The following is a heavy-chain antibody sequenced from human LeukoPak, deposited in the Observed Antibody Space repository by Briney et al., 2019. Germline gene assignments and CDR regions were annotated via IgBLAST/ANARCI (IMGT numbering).Heavy chain of an antibody. Sequence: PGGSLRLSCAASGFTFSGSAMHWVRQASGKGLEWVGRIRSKANSYATAYAASVKGRFTISRDDSKNTAYLQMNSLKTEDTAVYYCTRLGGQQLGYYYYYVDVWGKGTTVTVSS. CDR1: GFTFSGSA. J-gene: IGHJ6*03. CDR2: IRSKANSYAT. D-gene: IGHD6-13*01. V-gene: IGHV3-73*01. CDR3: TRLGGQQLGYYYYYVDV.